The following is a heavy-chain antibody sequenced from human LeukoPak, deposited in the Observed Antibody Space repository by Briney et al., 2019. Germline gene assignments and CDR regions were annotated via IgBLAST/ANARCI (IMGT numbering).Heavy chain of an antibody. Sequence: PGGSPRLSCAASGFTFSSYEMNWVRQAPGQGLEWVANIKHDGSEKYYVDSVKGRFTISREDGKNSLSLQMNNVRAEDTAVYYCAYTNNLYHWGQGTLVVVSS. D-gene: IGHD3-16*01. CDR2: IKHDGSEK. V-gene: IGHV3-7*01. CDR3: AYTNNLYH. J-gene: IGHJ5*02. CDR1: GFTFSSYE.